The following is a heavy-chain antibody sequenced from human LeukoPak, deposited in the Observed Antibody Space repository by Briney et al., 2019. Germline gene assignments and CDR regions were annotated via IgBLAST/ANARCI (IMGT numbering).Heavy chain of an antibody. V-gene: IGHV5-51*01. CDR1: GYSFTSYW. D-gene: IGHD3-22*01. CDR3: ARHKRYYDSSGYIDY. Sequence: GESLKISCKGSGYSFTSYWIGWVRQTPGKGLEWMGIIYPGDSDTRYSPSFQGQVTISADKSISTAYLQWSSLKASDTAMYYCARHKRYYDSSGYIDYWGQGTLVTVSS. CDR2: IYPGDSDT. J-gene: IGHJ4*02.